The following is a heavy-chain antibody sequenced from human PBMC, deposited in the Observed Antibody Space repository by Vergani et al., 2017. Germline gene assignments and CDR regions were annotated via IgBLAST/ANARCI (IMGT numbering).Heavy chain of an antibody. CDR2: INPRGGHT. CDR1: GYTFSNYF. D-gene: IGHD3-9*01. J-gene: IGHJ4*03. V-gene: IGHV1-46*03. CDR3: ARGDYDILTGYRY. Sequence: QVQVVLSGAEVKKSGASVKDSCKTSGYTFSNYFMHWVRPAPGQGLAGMGIINPRGGHTNYAQKLQGRVTMTRDTSTSTVYMELSSLGSEDTAIYYCARGDYDILTGYRYWGQGTLGNVSA.